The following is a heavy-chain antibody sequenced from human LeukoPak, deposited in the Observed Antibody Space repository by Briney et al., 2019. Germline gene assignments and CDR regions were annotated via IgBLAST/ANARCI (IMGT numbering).Heavy chain of an antibody. CDR1: SGSISGYH. CDR2: VYYRGIT. Sequence: NPSETLSLTCIVSSGSISGYHWSWIRQSPGKGLEWIGYVYYRGITNYNPSLKSRVSISVDTANNQFSLRLTSVSAADTAIYYCARLVAITGIADWFDPWGQGILVTVSS. CDR3: ARLVAITGIADWFDP. D-gene: IGHD1-20*01. V-gene: IGHV4-59*08. J-gene: IGHJ5*02.